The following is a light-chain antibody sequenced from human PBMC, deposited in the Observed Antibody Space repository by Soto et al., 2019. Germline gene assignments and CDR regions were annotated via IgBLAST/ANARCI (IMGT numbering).Light chain of an antibody. Sequence: DIQMTQSPSSLSASVGDRVTITCQASQDISNYLHWYQQKPGKGPRLLIYGASNLETGVPSRFSGSGFGTDFSFTISSLQPEDFATYYCQQYDSLPTFGGGTKVELK. J-gene: IGKJ4*01. CDR1: QDISNY. V-gene: IGKV1-33*01. CDR2: GAS. CDR3: QQYDSLPT.